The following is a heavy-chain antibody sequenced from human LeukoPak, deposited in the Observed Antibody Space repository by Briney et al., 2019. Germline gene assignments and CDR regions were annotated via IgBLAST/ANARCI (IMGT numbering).Heavy chain of an antibody. CDR3: ARPAMVRGDDGQLWDY. CDR1: GGSIGSSSYY. Sequence: SETLSLTCTVSGGSIGSSSYYWGWIRQPPGKGLEWIGSIYYSGSTYYNPSLKSRVTISVDTSKNQFSLKLSSVTAADTAVYYCARPAMVRGDDGQLWDYWGQGTLVTVSS. D-gene: IGHD3-10*01. V-gene: IGHV4-39*01. CDR2: IYYSGST. J-gene: IGHJ4*02.